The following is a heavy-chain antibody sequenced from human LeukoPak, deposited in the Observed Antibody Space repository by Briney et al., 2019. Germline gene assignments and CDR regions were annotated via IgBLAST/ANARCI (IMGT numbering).Heavy chain of an antibody. CDR1: GGSIINSGYY. CDR2: VYYSGNT. Sequence: SETLSLTCTVSGGSIINSGYYWGWIRQPPGKGLERIGSVYYSGNTYYNPSLKSRVTISVDTSKNQLSLKLRSVTAADTAMYYCARQGYADFSSRPFDYWGQGTLVTVSS. D-gene: IGHD4-17*01. J-gene: IGHJ4*02. CDR3: ARQGYADFSSRPFDY. V-gene: IGHV4-39*01.